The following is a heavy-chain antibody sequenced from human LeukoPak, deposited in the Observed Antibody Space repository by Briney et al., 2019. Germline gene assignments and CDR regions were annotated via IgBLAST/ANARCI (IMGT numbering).Heavy chain of an antibody. D-gene: IGHD6-6*01. CDR3: ARGVEYSSSSSGY. CDR2: IYYSGST. Sequence: SQTLSLTCTVSGGSIRSYYWSWIRQPPGKGLEWIGYIYYSGSTNYNPSLQSRVTITVDTSKNRFSLKLSSVTAADTAVYYCARGVEYSSSSSGYWGQGTLVTVSS. J-gene: IGHJ4*02. V-gene: IGHV4-59*01. CDR1: GGSIRSYY.